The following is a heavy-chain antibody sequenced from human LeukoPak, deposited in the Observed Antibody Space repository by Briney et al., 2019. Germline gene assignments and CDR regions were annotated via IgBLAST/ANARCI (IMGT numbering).Heavy chain of an antibody. CDR2: ISWNSGSI. Sequence: GGSLRLSCAASGFTFDDYAMHWVRHAPGKGLEWVSGISWNSGSIGYADSVKGRFTISRDNAKNSLYLQMNSLRAEDTALYYCAKDILMFSSWPYYYGMDVWGQGTTVIVSS. V-gene: IGHV3-9*01. CDR3: AKDILMFSSWPYYYGMDV. J-gene: IGHJ6*02. CDR1: GFTFDDYA. D-gene: IGHD6-13*01.